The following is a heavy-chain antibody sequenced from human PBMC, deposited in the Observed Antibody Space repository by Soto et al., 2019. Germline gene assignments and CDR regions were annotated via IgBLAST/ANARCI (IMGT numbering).Heavy chain of an antibody. D-gene: IGHD2-21*02. CDR2: INAGNGNT. CDR1: GYTFTSYA. CDR3: ARRIVVVTALDY. Sequence: QVQLVQSGAEEKKPGASVKVSCKASGYTFTSYAMHWVRQAPGQRLEWMGRINAGNGNTKYSQKFQSRVTITRDTSASTAYRELSSVRSEDTSGYYCARRIVVVTALDYWGQGTLVTVSS. V-gene: IGHV1-3*05. J-gene: IGHJ4*02.